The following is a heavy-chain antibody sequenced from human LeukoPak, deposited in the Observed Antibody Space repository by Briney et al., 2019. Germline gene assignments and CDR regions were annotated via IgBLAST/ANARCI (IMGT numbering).Heavy chain of an antibody. J-gene: IGHJ5*02. CDR3: ARVDGSCSGGSCPSGNWFDP. D-gene: IGHD2-15*01. Sequence: SETLSLTCTVSGGSISSGSYYWSWIRQPAGKGLEWIGRIYTSGSTNYNPCLKSRFAISYTSKNQFSLKMTSVTAADTAVYYCARVDGSCSGGSCPSGNWFDPWGQGTLVTVSS. CDR2: IYTSGST. CDR1: GGSISSGSYY. V-gene: IGHV4-61*02.